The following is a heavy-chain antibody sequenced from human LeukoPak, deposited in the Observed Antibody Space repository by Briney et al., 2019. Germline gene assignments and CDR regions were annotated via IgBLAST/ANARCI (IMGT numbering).Heavy chain of an antibody. CDR2: IRYDGSNK. J-gene: IGHJ4*02. Sequence: GGSLRLSCAASGFTFSSYGMHWVRQAPGKGLEWVAFIRYDGSNKYHADSVKGRFTISRDNSKNTLYLQMNSLRAEDTAVYYCAKDYGSSSYYFDYWGQGTLVTVSS. V-gene: IGHV3-30*02. CDR1: GFTFSSYG. CDR3: AKDYGSSSYYFDY. D-gene: IGHD6-6*01.